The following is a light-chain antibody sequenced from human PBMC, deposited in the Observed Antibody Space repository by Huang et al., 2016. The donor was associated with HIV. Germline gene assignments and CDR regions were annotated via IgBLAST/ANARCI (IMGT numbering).Light chain of an antibody. Sequence: DIVMTQSPDSLAVSLGEGATINCKSSQSVLYSSNNKNYLAWYQQKPGQPPKLLIYWASTLESGVPDRFSGSGSGTDFTLTISSLQAEDVAVYYCQQYYSTPPWTFGQGTKVEIK. CDR1: QSVLYSSNNKNY. J-gene: IGKJ1*01. CDR2: WAS. V-gene: IGKV4-1*01. CDR3: QQYYSTPPWT.